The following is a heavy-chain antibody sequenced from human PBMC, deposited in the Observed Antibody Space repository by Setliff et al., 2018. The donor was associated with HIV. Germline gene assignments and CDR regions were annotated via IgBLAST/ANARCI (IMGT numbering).Heavy chain of an antibody. J-gene: IGHJ4*02. D-gene: IGHD5-12*01. CDR1: GYTFTGYY. V-gene: IGHV1-69*13. Sequence: SVKVSCKASGYTFTGYYLHWVRQAPGQGLEWMGGIIPLFGTADYAQKFQGRLTITADESTSTVYMELGSLRSEDTAVYYCARDGIGGWLRPMPDYWGQGTQVTVSS. CDR2: IIPLFGTA. CDR3: ARDGIGGWLRPMPDY.